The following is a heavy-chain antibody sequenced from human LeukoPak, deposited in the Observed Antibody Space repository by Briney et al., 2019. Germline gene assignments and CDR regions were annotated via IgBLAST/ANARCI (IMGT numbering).Heavy chain of an antibody. Sequence: SVKVSCKASGYTFTGYYMHWVRQAPGQGLEWMGGIIPIFGTANYAQKFQGRVTITTDESTSTAYMELSSLRSEDTAVYYCARAYYGDANWDYYYMDVWGKGTTVTVSS. D-gene: IGHD4-17*01. J-gene: IGHJ6*03. V-gene: IGHV1-69*05. CDR3: ARAYYGDANWDYYYMDV. CDR2: IIPIFGTA. CDR1: GYTFTGYY.